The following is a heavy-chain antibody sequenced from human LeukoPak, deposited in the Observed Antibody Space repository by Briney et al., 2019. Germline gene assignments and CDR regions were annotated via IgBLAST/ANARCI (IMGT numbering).Heavy chain of an antibody. Sequence: PGGSLRLSCAASGFTFSSFAMNWVRQAPGKGLEWVSGISVDGSNTYYADSVKGRFTISRDHSKNTVYLQMSDLTADDTDVFYCAKYVPAAANSYNSGMDVWGQGTTVTVSS. CDR2: ISVDGSNT. J-gene: IGHJ6*02. CDR1: GFTFSSFA. D-gene: IGHD6-25*01. CDR3: AKYVPAAANSYNSGMDV. V-gene: IGHV3-23*01.